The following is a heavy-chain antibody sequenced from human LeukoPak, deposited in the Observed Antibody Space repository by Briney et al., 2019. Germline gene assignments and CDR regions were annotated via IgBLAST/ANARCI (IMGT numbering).Heavy chain of an antibody. J-gene: IGHJ5*02. Sequence: HGESLKISCKGSGYSFTSYWIGWVRQMPGKGLEWMGIILPGASNTRYSPSFQGQVTISADKSISTAYLQWSSLKASDTAMYYCARHPAPAYGDYVSGWFDPWGQGTLVTVSS. D-gene: IGHD4-17*01. V-gene: IGHV5-51*01. CDR3: ARHPAPAYGDYVSGWFDP. CDR2: ILPGASNT. CDR1: GYSFTSYW.